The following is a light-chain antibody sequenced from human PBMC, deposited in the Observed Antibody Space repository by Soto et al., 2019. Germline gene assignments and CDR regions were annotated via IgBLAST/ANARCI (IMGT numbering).Light chain of an antibody. V-gene: IGLV3-25*03. CDR1: ALPKQY. Sequence: SSELRQPPSMSVSPGQTARITCSGDALPKQYAYWYQQRPGQAPELVIYKDSERPSGIPERFSGSSSGTIVTLTISGVQAEDEADYYCQSADSSGAYWVFGGGTKVTVL. CDR3: QSADSSGAYWV. CDR2: KDS. J-gene: IGLJ3*02.